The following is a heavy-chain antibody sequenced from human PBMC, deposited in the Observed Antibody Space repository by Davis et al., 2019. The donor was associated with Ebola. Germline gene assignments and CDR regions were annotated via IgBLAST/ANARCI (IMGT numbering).Heavy chain of an antibody. CDR3: ARDLTGITCCS. CDR2: INPNNGDT. CDR1: GYTFTDSY. J-gene: IGHJ5*02. D-gene: IGHD2-2*01. Sequence: ASVKVSCKASGYTFTDSYIHWVRQAPGQGLEYIGWINPNNGDTYYAPKFQGRVTLTRDTSISTAFMELSGLTSDDTADYYCARDLTGITCCSWGQGTLVTVSS. V-gene: IGHV1-2*02.